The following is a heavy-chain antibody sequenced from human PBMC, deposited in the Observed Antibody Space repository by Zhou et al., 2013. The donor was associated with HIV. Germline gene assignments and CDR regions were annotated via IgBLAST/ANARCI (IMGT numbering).Heavy chain of an antibody. J-gene: IGHJ6*02. D-gene: IGHD2-2*01. CDR2: INHSGST. CDR3: ARNIVVVPAAVDYYYYGMDV. Sequence: QVQLQQWGAGLLKPSETLSLTCAVYGGSFSGYYWGWIRQPPGKGLEWIGQINHSGSTNYNPSLKSRVTISVDTSKNQFSLKLSSVTAADTAVYYCARNIVVVPAAVDYYYYGMDVWGQGTTVTVSS. CDR1: GGSFSGYY. V-gene: IGHV4-34*01.